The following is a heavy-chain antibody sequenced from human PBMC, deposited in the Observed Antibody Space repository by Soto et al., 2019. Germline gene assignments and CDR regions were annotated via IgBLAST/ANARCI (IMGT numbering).Heavy chain of an antibody. CDR2: IHSDGSGA. V-gene: IGHV3-74*01. Sequence: GSLRLSCAASGFTFSSSWMHWVRQAPGKGLVWVSRIHSDGSGATYGDSVKGRFTISRDNAKNTLYLQMNSLRAEDTAVHYCARNYYGSGNYYGFFDSWGQGILVTVSS. D-gene: IGHD3-10*01. CDR3: ARNYYGSGNYYGFFDS. CDR1: GFTFSSSW. J-gene: IGHJ4*02.